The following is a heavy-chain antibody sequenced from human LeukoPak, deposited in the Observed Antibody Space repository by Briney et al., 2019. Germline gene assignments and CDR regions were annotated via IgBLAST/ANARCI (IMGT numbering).Heavy chain of an antibody. V-gene: IGHV4-61*01. CDR3: ASPRPDYRDYAYAY. CDR1: IGAVSSGTYD. CDR2: IYYTGST. D-gene: IGHD4-17*01. Sequence: SETLSLTRTLSIGAVSSGTYDCGWIRQPPGKGLEWVGYIYYTGSTNHTPSLKSRVTISLDTSKNQLSLKLSSVTAADTAVYFCASPRPDYRDYAYAYWGQGTLVTVPS. J-gene: IGHJ4*02.